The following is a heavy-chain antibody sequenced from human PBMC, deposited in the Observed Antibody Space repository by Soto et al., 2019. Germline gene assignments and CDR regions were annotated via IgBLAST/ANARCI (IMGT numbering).Heavy chain of an antibody. CDR3: ARSSIAAAGPTDY. Sequence: ASVKVSCKASGYTFTGYYMHWVRQAPGQGLEWMGWINPNSGGTNYAQKFQGWVTMTRDTSISTAYMELGRLRSDDTAVYYCARSSIAAAGPTDYWGQGTLVTVSS. J-gene: IGHJ4*02. CDR2: INPNSGGT. V-gene: IGHV1-2*04. D-gene: IGHD6-13*01. CDR1: GYTFTGYY.